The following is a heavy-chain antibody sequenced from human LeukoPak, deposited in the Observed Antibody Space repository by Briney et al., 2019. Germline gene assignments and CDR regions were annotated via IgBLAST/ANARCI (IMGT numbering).Heavy chain of an antibody. CDR3: ARDRAAAGWFDP. D-gene: IGHD6-13*01. J-gene: IGHJ5*02. CDR1: GLTFSSYW. Sequence: GGSLRLSCAASGLTFSSYWMSWVRQAPGKGLEWVANIKQDGSEKFYVDSVKGRFTISRDNAKNSLYLQMNSLRAEDTAVYYCARDRAAAGWFDPWGQGTLVTVSS. CDR2: IKQDGSEK. V-gene: IGHV3-7*01.